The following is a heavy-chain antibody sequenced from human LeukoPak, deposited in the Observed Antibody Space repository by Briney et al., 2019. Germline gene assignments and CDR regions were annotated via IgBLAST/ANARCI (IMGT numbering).Heavy chain of an antibody. CDR2: IIPIFATA. Sequence: GASVKVSCKASGGTFSSYAISWVRQAPGQGLEWMGGIIPIFATANYAQKFQGRVTITADESTSTAYMELSSLRSEDTAVYYRARGPITTRSHFDYWGQGTLVTVSS. CDR3: ARGPITTRSHFDY. CDR1: GGTFSSYA. V-gene: IGHV1-69*13. D-gene: IGHD3-22*01. J-gene: IGHJ4*02.